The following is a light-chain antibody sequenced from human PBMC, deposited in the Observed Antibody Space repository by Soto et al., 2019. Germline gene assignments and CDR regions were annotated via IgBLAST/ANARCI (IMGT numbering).Light chain of an antibody. CDR2: IVS. CDR3: LQGTHCVST. Sequence: DVVMTQSPPSLPVTLGQPASIPCRSSQSVVYSDGNAYLNWFQQRPGQSPRRLIYIVSNRACRVVEGVSSGRSGTDLTLKISRVEDADVGMYCCLQGTHCVSTFGHGTRVE. CDR1: QSVVYSDGNAY. J-gene: IGKJ1*01. V-gene: IGKV2-30*01.